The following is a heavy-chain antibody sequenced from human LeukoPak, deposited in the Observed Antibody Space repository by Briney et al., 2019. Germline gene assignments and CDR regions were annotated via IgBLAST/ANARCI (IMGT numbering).Heavy chain of an antibody. CDR2: IYSSGTT. J-gene: IGHJ3*02. D-gene: IGHD3-22*01. CDR3: ARHFTYYYDSSGYPRYIFDI. CDR1: GASMSGYY. V-gene: IGHV4-59*08. Sequence: SETLSLTCSVSGASMSGYYWSWIRQSPGKGLVWLGYIYSSGTTNYNPSLKSRVTMSVDLSRYQFSLALNSVTAADTALYYCARHFTYYYDSSGYPRYIFDIWGQGTMVTVSS.